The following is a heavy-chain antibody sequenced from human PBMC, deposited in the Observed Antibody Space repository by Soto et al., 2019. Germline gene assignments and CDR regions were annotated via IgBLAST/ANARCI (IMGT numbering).Heavy chain of an antibody. J-gene: IGHJ4*02. CDR1: GYTFISYG. D-gene: IGHD5-18*01. CDR3: ARARGGYSYGDC. V-gene: IGHV1-18*01. CDR2: VNIYNDKT. Sequence: QVQLVQSGPEVKKPGASVKVSCQASGYTFISYGINWVRQAPGQGLEWMGWVNIYNDKTNYAQKFQGRVTMTTDTSTSTAYLQLKSLRSDDTAVYYCARARGGYSYGDCWGQGTLVTVSS.